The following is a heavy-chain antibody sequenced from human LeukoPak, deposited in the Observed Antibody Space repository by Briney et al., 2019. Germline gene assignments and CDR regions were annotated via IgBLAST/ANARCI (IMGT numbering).Heavy chain of an antibody. CDR3: ARYSRGYYDSSGYFDH. Sequence: SETLSLTCTVSAHSVSSDSYYWSWIRQPPGKGLEWIGYIYYSGTTKQNPSLKSRVTLSVDTSKNQLYLKLNSVTAADTAVYYCARYSRGYYDSSGYFDHSGQGTLVTVSS. J-gene: IGHJ4*02. D-gene: IGHD3-22*01. V-gene: IGHV4-61*01. CDR2: IYYSGTT. CDR1: AHSVSSDSYY.